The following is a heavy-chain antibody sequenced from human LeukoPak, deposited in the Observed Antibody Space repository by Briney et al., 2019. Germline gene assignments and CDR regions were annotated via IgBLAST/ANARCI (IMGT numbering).Heavy chain of an antibody. V-gene: IGHV3-23*01. CDR3: AKVGGYSYGPNDY. J-gene: IGHJ4*02. D-gene: IGHD5-18*01. CDR1: GFTFSSDA. Sequence: PGGSLRLSCAASGFTFSSDAMSWVRQAPGKGLEWVAAISGSGGSTYYADSVTGRFTISRDNSKNTLYLQMNSMSAEDTAVYSCAKVGGYSYGPNDYWGQGTLVTVSS. CDR2: ISGSGGST.